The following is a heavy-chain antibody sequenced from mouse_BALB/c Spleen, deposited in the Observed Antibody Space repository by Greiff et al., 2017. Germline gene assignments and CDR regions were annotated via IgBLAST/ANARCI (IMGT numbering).Heavy chain of an antibody. D-gene: IGHD2-4*01. CDR3: ASLMITTGYAMDY. CDR1: GFTFSSFG. CDR2: ISSGSSTI. J-gene: IGHJ4*01. V-gene: IGHV5-17*02. Sequence: EVMLVESGGGLVKPGGSLKLSCAASGFTFSSFGMHWVRQAPEKGLEWVAYISSGSSTIYYADTVKGRFTISRDNPKNTLFLQMTSLRSEDTAMYYCASLMITTGYAMDYWGQGTSVTVSS.